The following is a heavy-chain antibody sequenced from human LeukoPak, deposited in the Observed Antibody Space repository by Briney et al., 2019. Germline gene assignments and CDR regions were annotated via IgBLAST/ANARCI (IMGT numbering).Heavy chain of an antibody. Sequence: SETLSLTCAVYGGSLSGSYWSWIRQPPGKGLEWIGEINHSGSANYNPSLKSRVTLSIDKSKNQFSLNLNSVTAADTAVYYCARGVAGLDYWGQGTLVTVSS. V-gene: IGHV4-34*01. CDR2: INHSGSA. CDR1: GGSLSGSY. D-gene: IGHD6-19*01. CDR3: ARGVAGLDY. J-gene: IGHJ4*02.